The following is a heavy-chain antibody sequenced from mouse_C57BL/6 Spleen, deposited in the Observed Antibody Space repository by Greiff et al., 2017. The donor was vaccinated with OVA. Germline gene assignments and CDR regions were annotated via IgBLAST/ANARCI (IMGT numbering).Heavy chain of an antibody. CDR3: ASYYGNYGDY. V-gene: IGHV1-50*01. J-gene: IGHJ2*01. Sequence: QVQLQQPGAELVKPGASVKLSCKASGYTFTSYWMQWVKQRPGQGLEWIGEIDPSDSYTNYNQKFKGKATLTVDTSSSTAYMQLSSLTSEDSAVYYCASYYGNYGDYWGQGTTLTVSS. D-gene: IGHD2-1*01. CDR2: IDPSDSYT. CDR1: GYTFTSYW.